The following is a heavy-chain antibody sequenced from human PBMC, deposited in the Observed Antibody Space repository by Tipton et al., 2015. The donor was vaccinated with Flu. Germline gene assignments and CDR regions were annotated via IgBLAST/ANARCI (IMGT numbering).Heavy chain of an antibody. CDR3: ARDSVIAPRSPVY. Sequence: TLSLTCTVSGGSISSYFWTWIRQPPGGRLEWIGNIYYTGNADYNPSLGSRVTMSLDASKTQFSLRLNSLTAADTAVYYCARDSVIAPRSPVYWGRGTLVTVSS. CDR1: GGSISSYF. J-gene: IGHJ4*02. V-gene: IGHV4-59*01. CDR2: IYYTGNA. D-gene: IGHD4-23*01.